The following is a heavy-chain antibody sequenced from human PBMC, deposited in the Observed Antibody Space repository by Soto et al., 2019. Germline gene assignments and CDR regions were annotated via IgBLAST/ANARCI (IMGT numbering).Heavy chain of an antibody. D-gene: IGHD1-26*01. CDR3: ARGPPSPLIVGPTRGPWFET. CDR1: GATFSGSA. Sequence: SVKVSCKASGATFSGSAFSWVRQAPGQGLGWMGGITPTLGTTNYAQHLQGRVTITADESTATSFMELTSLTSADTAVYYCARGPPSPLIVGPTRGPWFETWGQGTLVTVSS. J-gene: IGHJ5*02. V-gene: IGHV1-69*13. CDR2: ITPTLGTT.